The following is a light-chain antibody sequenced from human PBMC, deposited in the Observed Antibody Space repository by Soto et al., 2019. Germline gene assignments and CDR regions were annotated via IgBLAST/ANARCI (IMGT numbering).Light chain of an antibody. J-gene: IGKJ3*01. V-gene: IGKV3D-20*02. CDR2: ATA. CDR1: QSVSRTY. Sequence: EIVLTQSPGTLSLSPGERATLSCRASQSVSRTYLAWFQQQPGQAPRLLIYATANRATGIPDRFSGSGSGTDFTLTISSLEPEDFAVYYCQQRSNLFTFGPGTTVEIK. CDR3: QQRSNLFT.